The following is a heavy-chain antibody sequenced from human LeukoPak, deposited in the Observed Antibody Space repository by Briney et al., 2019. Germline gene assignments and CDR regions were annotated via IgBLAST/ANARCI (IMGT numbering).Heavy chain of an antibody. Sequence: SETLSLTCTVSGGSISSSSYYWGWIRQPPGKGLEWIGSIYYSGSTYYNPSLKSRVTISVDTSKNQLSLKLSSVTAADTAVYYCARTLKSWSQRSNLDYWGQGTLVTVSS. D-gene: IGHD4-11*01. V-gene: IGHV4-39*07. CDR2: IYYSGST. J-gene: IGHJ4*02. CDR1: GGSISSSSYY. CDR3: ARTLKSWSQRSNLDY.